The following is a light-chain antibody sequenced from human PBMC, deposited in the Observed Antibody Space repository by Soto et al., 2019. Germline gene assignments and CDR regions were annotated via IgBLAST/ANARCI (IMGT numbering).Light chain of an antibody. V-gene: IGLV2-8*01. Sequence: QSVLTQPPSASGSPGQSVTISCTGTSSDVGGYDYVSWYQQHPDKAPKLIIYEVTKRPSGVPDRFSGSKSGNTASLTVSELQAEDEADYYCSSFAGSDSYVFGSGTKVTVL. J-gene: IGLJ1*01. CDR1: SSDVGGYDY. CDR2: EVT. CDR3: SSFAGSDSYV.